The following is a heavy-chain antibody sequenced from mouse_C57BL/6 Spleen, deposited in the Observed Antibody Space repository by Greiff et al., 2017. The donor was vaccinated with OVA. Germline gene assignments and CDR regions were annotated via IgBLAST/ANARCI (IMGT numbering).Heavy chain of an antibody. CDR3: ARGVTTVVAPTYFDY. V-gene: IGHV1-69*01. D-gene: IGHD1-1*01. CDR1: GYTFTSYW. J-gene: IGHJ2*01. Sequence: QVQLKQPGAELVMPGASVKLSCKASGYTFTSYWMHWVKQRPGQGLEWIGEIDPSDSYTNYNQKFKGKSTLTVDKSSSTAYMQLSSLTSEDSAVYYCARGVTTVVAPTYFDYWGQGTTLTVSS. CDR2: IDPSDSYT.